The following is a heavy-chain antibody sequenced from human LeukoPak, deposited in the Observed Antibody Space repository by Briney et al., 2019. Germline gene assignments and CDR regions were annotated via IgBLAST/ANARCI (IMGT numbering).Heavy chain of an antibody. Sequence: ASVKVSCKASGYSFTTFYIYWVRQAPGQGLEWMGRIDPNSGSASYAQQFQGRLTMTRDTSTSTVYMELSSLRSDDTAIYYCARGFSYACDYWGQGTLVTVSS. CDR2: IDPNSGSA. V-gene: IGHV1-46*01. CDR3: ARGFSYACDY. J-gene: IGHJ4*02. CDR1: GYSFTTFY. D-gene: IGHD5-18*01.